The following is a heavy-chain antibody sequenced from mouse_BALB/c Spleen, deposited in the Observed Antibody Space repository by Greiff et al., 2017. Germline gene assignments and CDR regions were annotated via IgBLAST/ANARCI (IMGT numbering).Heavy chain of an antibody. Sequence: EVQLQQSGAELVRSGASVKLSCTASGFNIKVYYMHWVKQRPEQGLEWIGWIDPENGNTEYAPKFQGMATMTADTSSNTAYLQLISLTSEDTAVYYCNAGNYWGQGTTLTVSS. CDR2: IDPENGNT. CDR3: NAGNY. J-gene: IGHJ2*01. V-gene: IGHV14-4*02. CDR1: GFNIKVYY.